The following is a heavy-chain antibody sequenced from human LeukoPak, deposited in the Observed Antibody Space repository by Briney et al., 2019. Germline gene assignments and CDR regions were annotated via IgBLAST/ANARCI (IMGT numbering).Heavy chain of an antibody. V-gene: IGHV3-7*01. CDR3: GRHWEWAFDI. CDR1: GFTFSTSW. D-gene: IGHD7-27*01. J-gene: IGHJ3*02. CDR2: IKADGSEK. Sequence: GGSLRLSCAASGFTFSTSWMTRVRQAPGKGLEWVANIKADGSEKYYVDSVRGRFTISRDNAKNSLSLQMNSLRADDTAVYYCGRHWEWAFDIWGQGTMVTVSS.